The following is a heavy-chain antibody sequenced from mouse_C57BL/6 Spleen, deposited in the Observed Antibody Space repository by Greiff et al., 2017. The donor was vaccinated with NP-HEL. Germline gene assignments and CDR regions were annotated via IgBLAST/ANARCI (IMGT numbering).Heavy chain of an antibody. CDR2: ISSGSSTI. Sequence: EVQRVESGGGLVKPGGSLKLSCAASGFTFSDYGMHWVRQAPEKGLEWVAYISSGSSTIYYADTVKGRFTISRDNAKNTLFLQMTSLRSEDTAMYYCARSYYGSSSWLAYWGQGTLVTVSA. CDR3: ARSYYGSSSWLAY. CDR1: GFTFSDYG. V-gene: IGHV5-17*01. D-gene: IGHD1-1*01. J-gene: IGHJ3*01.